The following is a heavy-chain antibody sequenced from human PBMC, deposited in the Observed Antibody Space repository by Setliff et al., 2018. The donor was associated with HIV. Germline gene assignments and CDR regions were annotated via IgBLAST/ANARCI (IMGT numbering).Heavy chain of an antibody. Sequence: GGSLRLSCAASGFIFSSYAMHWVRQAPGKGLEWVAVMSYDGNNKYYADSVKGRFTISRDNAKNSLYLQMNSLRAEDTAVYYCARDDSNYRQHGMDVWGQGTTVTVSS. CDR1: GFIFSSYA. CDR3: ARDDSNYRQHGMDV. V-gene: IGHV3-30*07. CDR2: MSYDGNNK. D-gene: IGHD4-4*01. J-gene: IGHJ6*02.